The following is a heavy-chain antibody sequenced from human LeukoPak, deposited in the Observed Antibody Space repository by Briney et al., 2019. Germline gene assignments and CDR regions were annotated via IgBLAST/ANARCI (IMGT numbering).Heavy chain of an antibody. CDR2: INSDGSWT. V-gene: IGHV3-74*01. D-gene: IGHD2-15*01. J-gene: IGHJ4*02. CDR1: GNYW. CDR3: ARDRGDYFDY. Sequence: AGGSLRLSCAASGNYWMHWVRQAPGKGLVWVSHINSDGSWTSYADSVKGRFTISKDNAKNTVYLQMNSLRAEDTAVYYCARDRGDYFDYWGQGTLVTVSS.